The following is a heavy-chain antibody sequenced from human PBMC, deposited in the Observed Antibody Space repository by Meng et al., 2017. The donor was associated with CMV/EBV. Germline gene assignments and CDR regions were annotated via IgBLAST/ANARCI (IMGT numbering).Heavy chain of an antibody. CDR1: GYTFTSYY. V-gene: IGHV1-46*01. Sequence: ASVKVSCKASGYTFTSYYMHWVRQAPGQGLEWMGIINPSGGSTSYAQKFQGRVTMTRDTSISTAYMELSRLRSDDTAVYYCARVEFAVYYFDYWGQGTLVTVSS. CDR2: INPSGGST. CDR3: ARVEFAVYYFDY. J-gene: IGHJ4*02. D-gene: IGHD3-10*01.